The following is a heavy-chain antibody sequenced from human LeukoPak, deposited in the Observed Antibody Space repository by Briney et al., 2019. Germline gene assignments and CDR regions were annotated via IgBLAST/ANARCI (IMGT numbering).Heavy chain of an antibody. CDR2: ISAYNGNT. V-gene: IGHV1-18*01. D-gene: IGHD6-19*01. CDR1: GYTFTSYG. Sequence: ASVKVSCKASGYTFTSYGISWVRQAPGQGLEWMGWISAYNGNTNYAQKLQGRVTMTTDTSTSTAYMELRSLRSDDTAVYYCARLRGQWLPNDAFDIWGQGTMVTVSS. J-gene: IGHJ3*02. CDR3: ARLRGQWLPNDAFDI.